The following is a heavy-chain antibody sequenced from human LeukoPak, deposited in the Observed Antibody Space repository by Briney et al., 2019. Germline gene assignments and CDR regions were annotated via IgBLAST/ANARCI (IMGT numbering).Heavy chain of an antibody. CDR2: ISSSSSTI. CDR1: GFTFSSYS. V-gene: IGHV3-48*01. Sequence: GGSLRLSCAASGFTFSSYSMNWVRQAPGKGLEWVSYISSSSSTIYYADSVKGRFTISRDNSKNTLYLQMNSLRAEDTAVYYCAKTYYYGSGTYSPAFYWGQGTLVTVSS. CDR3: AKTYYYGSGTYSPAFY. D-gene: IGHD3-10*01. J-gene: IGHJ4*02.